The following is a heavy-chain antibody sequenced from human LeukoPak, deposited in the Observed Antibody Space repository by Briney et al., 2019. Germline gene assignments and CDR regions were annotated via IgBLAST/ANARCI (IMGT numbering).Heavy chain of an antibody. CDR1: GGSISSYY. V-gene: IGHV4-59*01. CDR2: IYYSGST. CDR3: AAVLWFGEAEGYAFDI. J-gene: IGHJ3*02. D-gene: IGHD3-10*01. Sequence: SETLSLTGTGSGGSISSYYWSWIRPPPGKGLEGIGYIYYSGSTNYNPSLKSRVTISVDTSKNQFSLKLSSVTAADTAVYYCAAVLWFGEAEGYAFDIWGQGTMVTVSS.